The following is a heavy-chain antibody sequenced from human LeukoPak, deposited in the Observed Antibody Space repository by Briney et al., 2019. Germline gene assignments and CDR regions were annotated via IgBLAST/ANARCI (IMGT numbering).Heavy chain of an antibody. CDR2: ISSSSSTI. D-gene: IGHD3-9*01. V-gene: IGHV3-48*01. CDR3: ARGSLRYFDWLSPPLGDAFDI. Sequence: GGSLRLSCAASGFTFSSYEMNWVRQAPGKGLEWVSYISSSSSTIYYADSVKGRFTISRDNAKNSLYLQMNSLRAEDTAVYYCARGSLRYFDWLSPPLGDAFDIWGQGTMVTVSS. CDR1: GFTFSSYE. J-gene: IGHJ3*02.